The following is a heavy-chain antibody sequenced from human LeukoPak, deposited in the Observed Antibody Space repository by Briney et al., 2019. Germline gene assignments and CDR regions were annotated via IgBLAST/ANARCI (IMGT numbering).Heavy chain of an antibody. CDR1: GGSISGYF. D-gene: IGHD1-7*01. CDR3: VRDRELNY. V-gene: IGHV4-59*12. CDR2: ISYSGDT. Sequence: RPSETLSLTCTVSGGSISGYFWSWIRQPPGKGLEWIGYISYSGDTNYNPSLKSRVTISADTSKNQFSLKLTSVTAADTAVYYCVRDRELNYWGQGTLVTVSS. J-gene: IGHJ4*02.